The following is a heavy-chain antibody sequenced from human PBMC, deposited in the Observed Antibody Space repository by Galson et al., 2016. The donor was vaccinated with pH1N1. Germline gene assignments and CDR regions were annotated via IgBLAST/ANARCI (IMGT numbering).Heavy chain of an antibody. CDR1: GFTFSSYW. CDR2: IKQDGSEK. V-gene: IGHV3-7*03. Sequence: SLRLSCAASGFTFSSYWMSWVRQAPGKGLEWVANIKQDGSEKHYVDSVKGRFTVSRDNSKSTLFLQMSSLRTDDTAVYYCAKHDGSGYYYSRRLYWGQGTLVTVSS. J-gene: IGHJ4*02. CDR3: AKHDGSGYYYSRRLY. D-gene: IGHD3-22*01.